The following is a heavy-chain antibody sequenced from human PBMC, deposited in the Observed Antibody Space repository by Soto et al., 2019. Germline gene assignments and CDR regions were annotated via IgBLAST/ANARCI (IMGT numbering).Heavy chain of an antibody. CDR3: ASNVPPPTYYDYIWGSYRYSDAFDI. D-gene: IGHD3-16*02. Sequence: ASVKVSCKASGYTFTSYDINWVRQATGQGLEWMGWMNPNSGNTGYAQKFQGRVTMTRNTSISTAYMELSSLRSEDTAVYYCASNVPPPTYYDYIWGSYRYSDAFDIWGQGTMVTVSS. CDR1: GYTFTSYD. V-gene: IGHV1-8*01. CDR2: MNPNSGNT. J-gene: IGHJ3*02.